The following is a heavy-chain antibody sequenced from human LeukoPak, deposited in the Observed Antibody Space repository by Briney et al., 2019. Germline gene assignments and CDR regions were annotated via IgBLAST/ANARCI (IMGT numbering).Heavy chain of an antibody. CDR3: AMCSGGSCYLNYFDY. CDR1: GDSFTSYW. Sequence: GGSLKSSCYGSGDSFTSYWIGWVRQMPGKGLVWMGIVYTTDSETRYSPSLQGQVTISDDMSISIAFLQWSRLKASDTAMYYCAMCSGGSCYLNYFDYWGQGTLVTVSS. J-gene: IGHJ4*02. V-gene: IGHV5-51*01. CDR2: VYTTDSET. D-gene: IGHD2-15*01.